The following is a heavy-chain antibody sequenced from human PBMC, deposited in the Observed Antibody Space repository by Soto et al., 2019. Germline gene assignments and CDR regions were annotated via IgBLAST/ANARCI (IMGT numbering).Heavy chain of an antibody. Sequence: QVTLKESGPVLVKPTETLTLTCTVSGFSRSNARMGVSWIRQPPGKALEWLAHIFSNDEKSYSTSLKSRLTISKDTSKSQVVLTMTNMDPVDTATYYCARIEDSNDGDYYYGMDVWGQGTTVTVSS. CDR1: GFSRSNARMG. D-gene: IGHD4-4*01. CDR2: IFSNDEK. J-gene: IGHJ6*02. V-gene: IGHV2-26*01. CDR3: ARIEDSNDGDYYYGMDV.